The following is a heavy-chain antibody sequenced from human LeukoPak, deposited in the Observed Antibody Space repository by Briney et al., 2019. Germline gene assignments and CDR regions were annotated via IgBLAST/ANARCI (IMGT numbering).Heavy chain of an antibody. CDR2: ISSSSSYI. CDR3: ARGTCSSTSCFLFDY. CDR1: GFTFSSYS. D-gene: IGHD2-2*01. Sequence: GGSLRLSCAASGFTFSSYSMNWVRQAPGKGLEWVSSISSSSSYIYYADSVKGRFTISRDNAKNSLYLQMNSLRAEDTAVYYCARGTCSSTSCFLFDYWGQGNLVTVSS. J-gene: IGHJ4*02. V-gene: IGHV3-21*01.